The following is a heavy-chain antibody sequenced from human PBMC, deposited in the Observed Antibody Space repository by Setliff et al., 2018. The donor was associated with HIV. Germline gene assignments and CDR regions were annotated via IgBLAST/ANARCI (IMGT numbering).Heavy chain of an antibody. Sequence: KPSETLSLTCTVSGGSISNTNFYWGWIRQPPGKGLEWIGNIHYSGSTYYNPSLKSRVTISVDTSKNQFSLRLSSVTAADTAVYYCARDSGYSFGFNYFDYWGQGTLVTVSS. J-gene: IGHJ4*02. CDR3: ARDSGYSFGFNYFDY. CDR1: GGSISNTNFY. D-gene: IGHD5-18*01. CDR2: IHYSGST. V-gene: IGHV4-39*07.